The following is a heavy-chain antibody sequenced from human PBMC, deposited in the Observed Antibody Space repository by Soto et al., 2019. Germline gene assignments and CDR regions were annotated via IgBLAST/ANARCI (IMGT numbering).Heavy chain of an antibody. CDR1: GFTFSSYP. V-gene: IGHV3-30-3*01. J-gene: IGHJ6*01. Sequence: PGGSLGLAWAASGFTFSSYPMHWVRPAPGKGLDLVAVISYDGSNKYYADSVKGRFTISRDNANNTLYLQMNSLRAEDTAVYYCARDILTGYPPGFAYYYGMDVWGQGTTVTVSS. CDR2: ISYDGSNK. CDR3: ARDILTGYPPGFAYYYGMDV. D-gene: IGHD3-9*01.